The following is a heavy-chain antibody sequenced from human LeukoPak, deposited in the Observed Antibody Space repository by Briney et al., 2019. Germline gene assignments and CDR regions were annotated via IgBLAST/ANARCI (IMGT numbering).Heavy chain of an antibody. D-gene: IGHD3-22*01. J-gene: IGHJ3*02. V-gene: IGHV3-30*18. CDR2: ISYDGSNK. CDR1: GFTFSSYG. Sequence: GGSLRLSCAASGFTFSSYGMHWVRQAPGKGLEWVAVISYDGSNKYYADSVKGRFTISRDNSKNTLYLQMNSLRAEDTAVYYCAKDYAPAMIVGGDAFDIWGQGTMVTVSS. CDR3: AKDYAPAMIVGGDAFDI.